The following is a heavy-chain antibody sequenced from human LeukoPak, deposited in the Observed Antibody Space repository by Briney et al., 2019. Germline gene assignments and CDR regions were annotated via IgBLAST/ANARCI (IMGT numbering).Heavy chain of an antibody. CDR1: GFTFSSYW. V-gene: IGHV3-7*01. J-gene: IGHJ5*02. D-gene: IGHD2-2*01. CDR2: IKQDGSEK. CDR3: ARRNLGIVVVPAATERVHNWFDP. Sequence: GGSLRLSCAASGFTFSSYWMSWVRQAPGKGLEWVANIKQDGSEKYYVDSVKGRFTISRDNAKNSLYLQMNSLRAEDTAVYYCARRNLGIVVVPAATERVHNWFDPWGQGTLVTVSS.